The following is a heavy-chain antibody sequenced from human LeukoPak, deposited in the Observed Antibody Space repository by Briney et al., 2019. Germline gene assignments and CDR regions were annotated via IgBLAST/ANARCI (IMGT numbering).Heavy chain of an antibody. V-gene: IGHV3-15*07. J-gene: IGHJ4*02. CDR1: GLIFSNGW. Sequence: KPGGSLRLSCAASGLIFSNGWMNWVRQAPGKGLEWVGRIKSKTDGGTTDFAAPVKGRFTISRDDSKATLFLQMNSLKTEDTAVYYCTTVGYTYGYGTLGLRPFDYWGQGTLVTVSS. CDR3: TTVGYTYGYGTLGLRPFDY. D-gene: IGHD5-18*01. CDR2: IKSKTDGGTT.